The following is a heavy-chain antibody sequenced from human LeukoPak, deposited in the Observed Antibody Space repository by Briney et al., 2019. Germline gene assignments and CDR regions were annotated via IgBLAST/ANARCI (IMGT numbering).Heavy chain of an antibody. CDR3: AGASAFGVVNAFDI. J-gene: IGHJ3*02. CDR2: ISYDGSNK. V-gene: IGHV3-30-3*01. D-gene: IGHD3-3*01. CDR1: GFTFSSYA. Sequence: PGGSLRLSCAASGFTFSSYAMHWVRQAPGKGLEWVAVISYDGSNKYYADSVKGRFTISRDNAKNSLYLQMNSLRAEDTAVYYCAGASAFGVVNAFDIWGQGTMVTVSS.